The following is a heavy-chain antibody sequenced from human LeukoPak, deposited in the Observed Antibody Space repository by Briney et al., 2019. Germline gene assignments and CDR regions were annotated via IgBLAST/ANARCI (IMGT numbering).Heavy chain of an antibody. D-gene: IGHD6-19*01. V-gene: IGHV4-34*01. CDR2: INHSGST. J-gene: IGHJ4*02. CDR3: ARAGVAGPIDY. CDR1: GGSFSGYY. Sequence: SETLSLTCAVYGGSFSGYYWSWIRQPPGKGLEWIGEINHSGSTNYNPSLKSRVTIPVDTSKNQFSLKLSSVTAADTAVYYCARAGVAGPIDYWGQGTLVTVSS.